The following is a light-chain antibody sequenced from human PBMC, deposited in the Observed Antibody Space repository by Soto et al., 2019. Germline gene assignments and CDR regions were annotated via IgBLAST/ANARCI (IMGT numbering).Light chain of an antibody. CDR3: QSYDSSLSGSV. Sequence: QSVLTQPPSVSGAPGQRVTISCTGSSSNIGAPYDVHWYQHLPGTAPKLLIFGDNNRPSGVPDRFSGSKSGTSASLAITRLQAEDEADYYCQSYDSSLSGSVFGGGTQLTVL. J-gene: IGLJ3*02. CDR2: GDN. CDR1: SSNIGAPYD. V-gene: IGLV1-40*01.